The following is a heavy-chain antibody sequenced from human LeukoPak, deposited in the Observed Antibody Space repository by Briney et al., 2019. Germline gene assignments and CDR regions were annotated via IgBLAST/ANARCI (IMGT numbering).Heavy chain of an antibody. CDR1: GFTFSSYE. V-gene: IGHV3-48*03. Sequence: GGSLRLSCAASGFTFSSYEMNWVRQAPGKGLEWVSYISSSGSTIYYADSVKGRFTISRDNAKNSLYLQMNSLRAEDTAVYYCARERGYYGSGSYFGYWGQGTLVTVSS. D-gene: IGHD3-10*01. J-gene: IGHJ4*02. CDR2: ISSSGSTI. CDR3: ARERGYYGSGSYFGY.